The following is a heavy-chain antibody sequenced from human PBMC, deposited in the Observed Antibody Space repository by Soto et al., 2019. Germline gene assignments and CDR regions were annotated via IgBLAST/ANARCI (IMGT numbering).Heavy chain of an antibody. Sequence: GGSLRLSCAASGFTFTGYAMSWVRQAPGKGLEWISANSGSGGGTYHADSVKGRFTISRDNSENTLYLQMNSLRAEDTAVYYSAKGGYDESSGYYYRSWFDEWGQGTLVTVSS. V-gene: IGHV3-23*01. D-gene: IGHD3-22*01. CDR3: AKGGYDESSGYYYRSWFDE. J-gene: IGHJ4*02. CDR2: NSGSGGGT. CDR1: GFTFTGYA.